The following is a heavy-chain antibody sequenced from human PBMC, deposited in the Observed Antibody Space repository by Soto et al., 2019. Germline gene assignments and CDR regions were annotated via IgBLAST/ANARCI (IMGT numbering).Heavy chain of an antibody. J-gene: IGHJ4*02. CDR1: GGSISSGGYY. CDR2: IYYSGST. Sequence: ASETLSLTCTVSGGSISSGGYYWSWIRQHPGKGLEWIGYIYYSGSTYYNPSLKSRVTISVDTSKNQFSLKLSSVTAADTAVYYCARWSLYSNLDYWGQGTLVTVSS. D-gene: IGHD4-4*01. V-gene: IGHV4-31*03. CDR3: ARWSLYSNLDY.